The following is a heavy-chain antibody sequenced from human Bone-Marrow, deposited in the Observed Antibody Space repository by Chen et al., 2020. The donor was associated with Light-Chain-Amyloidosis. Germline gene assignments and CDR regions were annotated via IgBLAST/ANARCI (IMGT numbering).Heavy chain of an antibody. Sequence: EVQLEQSGPEVKKPGESLKISCKGSGYTFPNYWIGWVRQMPGKGLEWMGVIYPDDSDTSYIPSFECQVTISADKSITTAYLQLRGLKASDTAMYYCARRRDGYNFDYWGQGTLVTVSS. CDR2: IYPDDSDT. D-gene: IGHD5-12*01. J-gene: IGHJ4*02. V-gene: IGHV5-51*01. CDR3: ARRRDGYNFDY. CDR1: GYTFPNYW.